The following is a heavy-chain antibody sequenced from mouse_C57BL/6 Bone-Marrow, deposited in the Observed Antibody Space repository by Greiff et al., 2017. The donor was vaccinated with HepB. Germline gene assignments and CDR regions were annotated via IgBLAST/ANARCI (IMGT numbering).Heavy chain of an antibody. CDR2: IDPENGDT. J-gene: IGHJ2*01. D-gene: IGHD2-10*01. CDR3: TTPTMRGY. V-gene: IGHV14-4*01. Sequence: VQLQQSGAELVRPGASVKLSCTASGFNIKDDYMHWVKQRPEQGLEWIGWIDPENGDTEYASKFQGKATVTADTSSNTAYLQLSSLTSKDTAVYYCTTPTMRGYWGQGTTLTVSS. CDR1: GFNIKDDY.